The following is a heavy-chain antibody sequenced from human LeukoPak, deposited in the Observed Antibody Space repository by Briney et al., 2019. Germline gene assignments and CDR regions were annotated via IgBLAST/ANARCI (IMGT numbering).Heavy chain of an antibody. CDR3: ARDRGIRDFWSGYYAYYFDY. V-gene: IGHV1-69*05. Sequence: SVKVSCKASGGTFSSYAISWVRQAPGQGLEWMGRIIPIFGTANYAQKFQGRVTITTDESTSTAYMELSSLRSEDTAVYYCARDRGIRDFWSGYYAYYFDYWGQGTLVTVSS. J-gene: IGHJ4*02. D-gene: IGHD3-3*01. CDR1: GGTFSSYA. CDR2: IIPIFGTA.